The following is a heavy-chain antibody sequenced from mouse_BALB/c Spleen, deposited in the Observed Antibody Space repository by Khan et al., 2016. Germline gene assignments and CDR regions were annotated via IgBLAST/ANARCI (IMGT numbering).Heavy chain of an antibody. CDR2: IFPGSDSS. V-gene: IGHV1-9*01. Sequence: QVQLQQSGAELMKPGASVKISCKATGYTFSSYWIEWVKQRPGHGFEWVGEIFPGSDSSNYNEKFKGKVTFTAETSSNTAYMQLSSLTSEDSAVYYCARGAYWGQGTLVTVAA. J-gene: IGHJ3*01. CDR3: ARGAY. CDR1: GYTFSSYW.